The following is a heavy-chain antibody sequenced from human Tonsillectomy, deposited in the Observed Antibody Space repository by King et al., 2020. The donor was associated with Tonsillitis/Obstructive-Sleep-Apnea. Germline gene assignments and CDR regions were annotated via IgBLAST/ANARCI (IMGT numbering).Heavy chain of an antibody. CDR2: IVVGRGNT. J-gene: IGHJ3*02. CDR1: GFTFTSSA. D-gene: IGHD3-22*01. Sequence: QLVESGPEVKKPGTSVKVSCKASGFTFTSSAVQWVRQARGQRLEWIGWIVVGRGNTNYAQKFQERVTITRDMSTSTAYMELSSLRSEDTAVYYGAAVTMIVVGYAFDIWGQGTMVTVSS. V-gene: IGHV1-58*01. CDR3: AAVTMIVVGYAFDI.